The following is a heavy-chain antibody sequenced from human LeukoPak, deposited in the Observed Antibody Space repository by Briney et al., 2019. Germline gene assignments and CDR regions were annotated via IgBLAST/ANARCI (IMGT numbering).Heavy chain of an antibody. CDR2: ISSSGYTT. CDR1: GFTFSDYY. D-gene: IGHD3-22*01. J-gene: IGHJ4*02. V-gene: IGHV3-11*04. CDR3: ARKGDSSGYYWAY. Sequence: GGSLRLSCAASGFTFSDYYMSWIRQTPGKGLEWVSYISSSGYTTYHADSVKGRFTISRDNSKNTLYLQMNSLRAEDTAVYYCARKGDSSGYYWAYWGQGTLVTVSS.